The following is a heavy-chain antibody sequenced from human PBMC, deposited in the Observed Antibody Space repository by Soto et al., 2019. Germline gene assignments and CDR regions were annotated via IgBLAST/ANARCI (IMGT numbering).Heavy chain of an antibody. CDR3: SRNTSGRQGSTLDI. CDR1: GSTFSSSA. J-gene: IGHJ3*02. D-gene: IGHD6-19*01. CDR2: ISGSGSVT. Sequence: GGSLRLSCAASGSTFSSSAMTWVRQAPGKGLEWVSVISGSGSVTYYTSSVRGRFTISRDNSRNTLYLQMNNLRAEDTAVYYCSRNTSGRQGSTLDIWGQGXMVTV. V-gene: IGHV3-23*01.